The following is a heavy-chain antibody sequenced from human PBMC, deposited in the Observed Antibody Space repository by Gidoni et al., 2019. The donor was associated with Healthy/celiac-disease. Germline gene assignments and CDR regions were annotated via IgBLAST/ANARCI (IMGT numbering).Heavy chain of an antibody. V-gene: IGHV4-34*01. J-gene: IGHJ3*02. D-gene: IGHD3-22*01. CDR2: INHSGST. CDR3: ARVGPWVWGYYYVHAFDI. Sequence: TLSLTCAVYGGSFSGYYWSWIRQPPGKGLEWIGEINHSGSTNYNPSLKSRVTISVDTSKNQFSLKLSSVTAADTAVYYCARVGPWVWGYYYVHAFDIWGQGTMVTVSS. CDR1: GGSFSGYY.